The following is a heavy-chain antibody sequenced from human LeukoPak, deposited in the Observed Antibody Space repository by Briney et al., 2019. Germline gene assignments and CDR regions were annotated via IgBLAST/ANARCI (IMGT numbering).Heavy chain of an antibody. V-gene: IGHV5-51*01. CDR2: IYPGDSDT. Sequence: GESLKISCKGTGYSFTSYWIGWVRQMPGKGLEWMGIIYPGDSDTRYSPSFQGQVTISADKSISTAYLQWSSLKASDTAMYYCARQGVYYYDSSGPDYWGQGTLVTVSS. J-gene: IGHJ4*02. CDR3: ARQGVYYYDSSGPDY. CDR1: GYSFTSYW. D-gene: IGHD3-22*01.